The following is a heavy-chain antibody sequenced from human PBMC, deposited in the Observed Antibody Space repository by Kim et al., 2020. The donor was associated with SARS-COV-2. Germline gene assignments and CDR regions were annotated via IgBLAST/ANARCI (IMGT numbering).Heavy chain of an antibody. D-gene: IGHD3-3*01. CDR1: GFTFSSYG. V-gene: IGHV3-30*18. CDR3: AKDDSGPYYDFWSGYTTTAPLDY. CDR2: ISYDGSNK. J-gene: IGHJ4*02. Sequence: GGSLRLSCAASGFTFSSYGMHWVRQAPGKGLEWVAVISYDGSNKYYADSVKGRFTISRDNSKNTLYLQMNSLRAEDTAVYYCAKDDSGPYYDFWSGYTTTAPLDYWGQGTLVTVSS.